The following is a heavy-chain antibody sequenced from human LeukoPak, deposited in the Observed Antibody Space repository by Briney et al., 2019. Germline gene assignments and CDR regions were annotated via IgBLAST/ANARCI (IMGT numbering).Heavy chain of an antibody. CDR3: ARGSSSSWYVNYYYYYGMDV. J-gene: IGHJ6*02. Sequence: ASVKVSCKASGYTFTSYDINWVRQATGQGLEWMGWMNPNSGNTGYAQKFQGRVTMTRNTSISTAYMELSSLRSEDTAVYYCARGSSSSWYVNYYYYYGMDVWGQGTTVTVSS. CDR2: MNPNSGNT. CDR1: GYTFTSYD. V-gene: IGHV1-8*01. D-gene: IGHD6-13*01.